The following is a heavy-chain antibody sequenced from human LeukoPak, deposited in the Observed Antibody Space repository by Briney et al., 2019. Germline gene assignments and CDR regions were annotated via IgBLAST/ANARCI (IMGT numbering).Heavy chain of an antibody. J-gene: IGHJ4*02. D-gene: IGHD3-22*01. V-gene: IGHV1-18*01. CDR1: GYTFTSYG. CDR2: ISAYNGNT. Sequence: ASVKVSCKASGYTFTSYGISWVRQAPGQGLEWMGWISAYNGNTNYAQKLQGRVTMTTDTSTSIAYMELRSLRSDDTAVYYCARDGGTYYYDSSGYYPYWGQGTLVTVSS. CDR3: ARDGGTYYYDSSGYYPY.